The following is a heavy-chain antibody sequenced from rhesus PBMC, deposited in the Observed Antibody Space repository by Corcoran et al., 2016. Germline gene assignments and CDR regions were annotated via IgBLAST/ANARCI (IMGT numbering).Heavy chain of an antibody. CDR2: IYGSGGSN. CDR1: GCSISGYYY. V-gene: IGHV4S14*01. CDR3: ASDQRMNTVTQFDY. D-gene: IGHD4-23*01. J-gene: IGHJ4*01. Sequence: QVQLQESGPGLVKPSETLSLTCAVSGCSISGYYYWSWIRQPPGKGLEWIGSIYGSGGSNYLNPSLKSRGTLSVDTSKNQFSLKLSAVTDADTAVYYCASDQRMNTVTQFDYWGQGVLVTVSS.